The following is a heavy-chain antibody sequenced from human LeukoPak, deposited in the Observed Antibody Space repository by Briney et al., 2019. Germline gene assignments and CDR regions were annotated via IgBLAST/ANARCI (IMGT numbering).Heavy chain of an antibody. CDR2: ISSSGSTI. D-gene: IGHD3-22*01. J-gene: IGHJ4*02. CDR3: ATGGVVVSY. V-gene: IGHV3-48*03. CDR1: GFTFSSYE. Sequence: GGSLRLSCAASGFTFSSYEMNWVRQAPGKGLEWVSYISSSGSTIYYADSVKGRFTISRDNAKNSLYLQMNSLRAEDTAVYYWATGGVVVSYWGQGTLVTVSS.